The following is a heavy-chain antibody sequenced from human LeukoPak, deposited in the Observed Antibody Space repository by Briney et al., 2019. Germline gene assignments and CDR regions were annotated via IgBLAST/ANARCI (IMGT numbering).Heavy chain of an antibody. V-gene: IGHV3-33*01. Sequence: PGGSLRLSCAASGFTFSSYGMHWVRQAPGKGLEWVAVIWYDGSNKYYADSVKGRFTISRDNSKNTLYLQMNSLRAEDTAVYYCARGPGGSSWRYYYYGVDVWGQGTTVTVSS. CDR3: ARGPGGSSWRYYYYGVDV. CDR2: IWYDGSNK. J-gene: IGHJ6*02. CDR1: GFTFSSYG. D-gene: IGHD6-13*01.